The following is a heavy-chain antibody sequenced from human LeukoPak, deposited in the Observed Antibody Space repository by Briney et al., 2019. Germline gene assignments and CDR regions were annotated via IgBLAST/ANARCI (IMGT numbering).Heavy chain of an antibody. CDR2: IRTKSDGETV. Sequence: GGSLRLSCAASGFTFSSACLSWVRLAPGKGLEWVGRIRTKSDGETVDYAAPVKGRFTISRDDSKNTLFLQMNSLKTEDTAVYYCATPALGRRLYYYDYWGQGTLVTVSP. D-gene: IGHD3-16*01. CDR3: ATPALGRRLYYYDY. CDR1: GFTFSSAC. V-gene: IGHV3-15*07. J-gene: IGHJ4*02.